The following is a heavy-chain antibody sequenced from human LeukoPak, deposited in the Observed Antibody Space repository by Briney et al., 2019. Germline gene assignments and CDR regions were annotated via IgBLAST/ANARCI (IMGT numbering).Heavy chain of an antibody. CDR1: GGSISGYY. J-gene: IGHJ4*02. CDR2: MYSSGST. D-gene: IGHD3-22*01. Sequence: PSETLSLTCTVSGGSISGYYWNSIRQPAGKGLEWIGRMYSSGSTSYNPSLTSRVTMSVDTSENQFSLNLNSVIAADTAFYYCARGRAYYDSSGFFNYWGQGILVTVSS. V-gene: IGHV4-4*07. CDR3: ARGRAYYDSSGFFNY.